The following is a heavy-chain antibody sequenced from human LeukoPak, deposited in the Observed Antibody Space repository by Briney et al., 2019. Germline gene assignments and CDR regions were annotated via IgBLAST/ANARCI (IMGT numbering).Heavy chain of an antibody. CDR2: IYNDGSIT. D-gene: IGHD3-16*01. CDR3: TTEAYDF. J-gene: IGHJ4*02. Sequence: GGSLRPSCAGSGFSFSNFWIQWVRQAPGKGLVWVSRIYNDGSITNYADSVKGRFTISRDNAKNVVYLQMDSLTAEDTAVYYCTTEAYDFWGQGTLVTVSS. V-gene: IGHV3-74*01. CDR1: GFSFSNFW.